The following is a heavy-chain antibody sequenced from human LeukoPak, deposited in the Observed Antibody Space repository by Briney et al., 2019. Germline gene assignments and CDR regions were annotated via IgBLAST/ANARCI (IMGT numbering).Heavy chain of an antibody. D-gene: IGHD4-17*01. CDR3: ARVGYSDESIDY. Sequence: GGSLRLSCAASGFTFSSYSMNWVRQAPGKGLEWVSSISSSSTYIYYADSVKGRFTISRDNAKSSLYLQMNSLRAEGTAVYYCARVGYSDESIDYWGQGTLVTVSS. V-gene: IGHV3-21*04. J-gene: IGHJ4*02. CDR2: ISSSSTYI. CDR1: GFTFSSYS.